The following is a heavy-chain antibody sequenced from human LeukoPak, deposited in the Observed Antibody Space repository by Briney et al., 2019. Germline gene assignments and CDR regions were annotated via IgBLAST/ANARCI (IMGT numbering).Heavy chain of an antibody. V-gene: IGHV4-59*01. J-gene: IGHJ4*02. Sequence: SETLSLTCTVSGGSISSYYWSWLRQPPGKGLEWIGHIYYSGSTNYNPSLKSRVTISIDTSKNQFSLRLSSVTAADTAVYYCARGTAGYSYGWGQGTLSPSPQ. D-gene: IGHD5-18*01. CDR1: GGSISSYY. CDR2: IYYSGST. CDR3: ARGTAGYSYG.